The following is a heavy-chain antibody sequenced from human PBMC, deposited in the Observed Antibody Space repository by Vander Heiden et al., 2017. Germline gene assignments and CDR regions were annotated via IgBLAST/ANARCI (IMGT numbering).Heavy chain of an antibody. V-gene: IGHV3-53*01. Sequence: EVQLVESGGGLIQPGGSLRLSCAASGFTVSSNYMSWVRQAPGKGLEWVSVIYSRGSTYYADSVKGRFTISRDNSNNTLYIQMNRLSAEDTAVYYCSRQWFGEFFDYWGHGRLVTDYS. CDR1: GFTVSSNY. J-gene: IGHJ4*01. D-gene: IGHD3-10*01. CDR3: SRQWFGEFFDY. CDR2: IYSRGST.